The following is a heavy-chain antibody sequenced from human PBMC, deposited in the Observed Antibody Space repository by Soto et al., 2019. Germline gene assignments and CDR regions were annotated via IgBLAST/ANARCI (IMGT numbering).Heavy chain of an antibody. Sequence: GGSLRLSCAASGFTFRDYYMTWLRQAPGKGLEWVSYISPDGGNVYYADSVKGRFTISRDNAKNSLYLQMNSLRAEDTAVYYCARPPFYYDSSYSGYWGQGTLVTVSS. CDR3: ARPPFYYDSSYSGY. CDR2: ISPDGGNV. D-gene: IGHD3-22*01. V-gene: IGHV3-11*01. J-gene: IGHJ4*02. CDR1: GFTFRDYY.